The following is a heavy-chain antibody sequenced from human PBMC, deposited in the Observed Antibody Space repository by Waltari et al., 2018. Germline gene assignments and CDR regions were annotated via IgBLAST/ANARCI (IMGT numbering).Heavy chain of an antibody. CDR3: ARGGYGDYEGGFDY. V-gene: IGHV4-59*01. CDR1: GGSISSYY. J-gene: IGHJ4*02. D-gene: IGHD4-17*01. Sequence: QVQLQESGPGLVKPSETLSLTCTVSGGSISSYYWSWIRQPPGKGLEWIGYIYYSGSTNYNRSLKSRVTISVDTSKNQCSLKVSSVTAADTAVYYCARGGYGDYEGGFDYWGQGTLVTVSS. CDR2: IYYSGST.